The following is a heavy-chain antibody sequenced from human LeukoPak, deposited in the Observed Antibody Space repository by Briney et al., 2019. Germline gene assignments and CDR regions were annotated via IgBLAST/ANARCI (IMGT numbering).Heavy chain of an antibody. J-gene: IGHJ4*02. CDR1: GGSISSGSYY. V-gene: IGHV4-61*02. CDR2: IYTSGST. D-gene: IGHD1-26*01. CDR3: ARGGYYGSFDY. Sequence: SQTLSLTCTVSGGSISSGSYYWSAIRQPAEKGLEWIGRIYTSGSTNYNPSLKSRVTISVDTSKNQYSLKLSSVTAADTAVYYCARGGYYGSFDYWGQGTLVTVSS.